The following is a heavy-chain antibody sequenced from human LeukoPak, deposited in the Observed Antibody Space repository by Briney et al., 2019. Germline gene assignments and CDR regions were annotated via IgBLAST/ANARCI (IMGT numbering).Heavy chain of an antibody. CDR3: ARLHHSSGWYVLGY. Sequence: GASVKVSCKAFGYTFTSNYMHWVRQAPGQGPEWMGVISPSGGSTTYAQKFQGRVTLTRDMSTSTAYMELSSLRSEDTAVYYCARLHHSSGWYVLGYWGQGTLVTVSS. J-gene: IGHJ4*02. V-gene: IGHV1-46*01. CDR2: ISPSGGST. CDR1: GYTFTSNY. D-gene: IGHD6-19*01.